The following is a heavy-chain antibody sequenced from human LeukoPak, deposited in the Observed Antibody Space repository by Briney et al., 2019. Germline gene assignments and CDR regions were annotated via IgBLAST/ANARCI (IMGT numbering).Heavy chain of an antibody. CDR3: ARAKQGYCSSTSCPRSFDP. CDR1: GGTFSSYT. V-gene: IGHV1-69*02. D-gene: IGHD2-2*01. Sequence: GSSVKVSCKASGGTFSSYTISWVRQAPGQGLEWMGRNIPILGIANYAQKFQGRVTITADKSTSTAYMELSSLRSEDTAVYYCARAKQGYCSSTSCPRSFDPWGQGTLVTVSS. J-gene: IGHJ5*02. CDR2: NIPILGIA.